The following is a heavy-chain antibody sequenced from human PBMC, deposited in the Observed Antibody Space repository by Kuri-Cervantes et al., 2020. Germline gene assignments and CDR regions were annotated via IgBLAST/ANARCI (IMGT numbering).Heavy chain of an antibody. CDR1: GGSISSGSYY. J-gene: IGHJ4*02. CDR3: ARTSGYYVY. V-gene: IGHV4-39*07. Sequence: SETLSLTCTVSGGSISSGSYYWGWIRQPPGKGLEWIGSIYHSGSTYYNPSLKSRVTISVDTSKNQFSLKLSSVTAADTAVYYCARTSGYYVYWGEGTLVTVSS. D-gene: IGHD3-22*01. CDR2: IYHSGST.